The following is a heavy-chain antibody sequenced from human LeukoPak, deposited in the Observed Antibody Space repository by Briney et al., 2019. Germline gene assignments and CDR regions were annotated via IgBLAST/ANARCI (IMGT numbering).Heavy chain of an antibody. CDR3: AKDLTTVTTGDY. CDR2: ISGSGGST. V-gene: IGHV3-23*01. J-gene: IGHJ4*02. CDR1: GFTFSSYA. D-gene: IGHD4-17*01. Sequence: GGSLRLSCAASGFTFSSYAMSWVRQAPGKGLEWVSSISGSGGSTYYADSVKGRFTISRDNSKNTLYLHMNSLRAEDTAVYYCAKDLTTVTTGDYWGQGTLVTVSS.